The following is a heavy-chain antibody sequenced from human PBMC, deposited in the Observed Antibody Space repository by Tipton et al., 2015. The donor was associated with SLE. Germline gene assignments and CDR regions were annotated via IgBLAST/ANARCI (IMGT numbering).Heavy chain of an antibody. D-gene: IGHD3-16*01. V-gene: IGHV4-61*08. CDR2: IYYSGST. Sequence: TLSLTCSASGVSISSGGYYWSWIRQHPGKGLEWIGYIYYSGSTNYNPSLKSRVTISVDTSKNQFSLKLSSVTAADTAVYYCARVHPWGLFDYWGQGTLVTVSS. CDR1: GVSISSGGYY. J-gene: IGHJ4*02. CDR3: ARVHPWGLFDY.